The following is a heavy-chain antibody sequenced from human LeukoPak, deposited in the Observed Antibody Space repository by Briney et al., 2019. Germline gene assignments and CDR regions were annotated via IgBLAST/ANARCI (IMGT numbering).Heavy chain of an antibody. Sequence: ASVTVSCKASGYTFTDYYIHWVRQAPGQGLEWMGWMNPDRGGTYFAQKFQGRVTMTRDKSISTAYMELSRLRSDDTAVYYCARVDGGNSEYFDYWGQGTLVTVSS. V-gene: IGHV1-2*02. J-gene: IGHJ4*02. CDR3: ARVDGGNSEYFDY. CDR1: GYTFTDYY. D-gene: IGHD4-23*01. CDR2: MNPDRGGT.